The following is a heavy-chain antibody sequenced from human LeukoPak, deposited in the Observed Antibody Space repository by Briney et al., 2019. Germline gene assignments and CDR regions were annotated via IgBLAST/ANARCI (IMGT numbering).Heavy chain of an antibody. CDR3: ARRRGYSYGPVDY. CDR1: GYSFTSYW. D-gene: IGHD5-18*01. Sequence: GESLKISCKGSGYSFTSYWIGWVRQMPGKDLEWMGIIYPGDSDTTYSPSFQGQVTISADKSISTAYLQWSSLKASDTAMYYCARRRGYSYGPVDYWGQGTLVTVSS. CDR2: IYPGDSDT. J-gene: IGHJ4*02. V-gene: IGHV5-51*01.